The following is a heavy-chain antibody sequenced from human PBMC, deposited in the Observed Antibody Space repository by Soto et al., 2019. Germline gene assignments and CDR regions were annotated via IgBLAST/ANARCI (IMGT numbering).Heavy chain of an antibody. J-gene: IGHJ5*02. CDR2: ISTYNGNT. D-gene: IGHD2-15*01. CDR1: GYTFTSYD. CDR3: ARGFRVAATRWWFDP. Sequence: ASVKVSCKASGYTFTSYDISWVRQAPGQGLEWMGWISTYNGNTNYAQKLQGRVTMTTDTSTSTAYMELRSLRSDDTAVYYCARGFRVAATRWWFDPWGQGTLVPSP. V-gene: IGHV1-18*01.